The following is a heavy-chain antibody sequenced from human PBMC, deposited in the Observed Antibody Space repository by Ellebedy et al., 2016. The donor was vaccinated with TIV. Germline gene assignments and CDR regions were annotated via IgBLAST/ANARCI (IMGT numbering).Heavy chain of an antibody. Sequence: ASVKVSXXASGYTFTGYYMHWVRQAPGQGLEWMGWINPNSGGTNYAQKFQGWVTMTRDTSISTAYMELSRLRSDDTAVYYCARETGGLTYYDFWSGYLGRYYYGMDVWGQGTTVTVSS. J-gene: IGHJ6*02. CDR2: INPNSGGT. V-gene: IGHV1-2*04. CDR1: GYTFTGYY. D-gene: IGHD3-3*01. CDR3: ARETGGLTYYDFWSGYLGRYYYGMDV.